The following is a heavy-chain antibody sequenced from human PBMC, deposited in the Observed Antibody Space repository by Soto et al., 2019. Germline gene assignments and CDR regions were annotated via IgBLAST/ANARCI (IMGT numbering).Heavy chain of an antibody. Sequence: QVQLVESGGGVVQPGRSLRLSCAASGFTFSSYAMHWVRQAPGKGLEWVAVISYDGSNKYYADSVKGRFTISRDNSKNTLYLQMNSLRAEDTAVYYCARDRRQGVTTHLSYYDYGMDVWGQGTTVTVSS. V-gene: IGHV3-30-3*01. CDR2: ISYDGSNK. J-gene: IGHJ6*02. CDR3: ARDRRQGVTTHLSYYDYGMDV. CDR1: GFTFSSYA. D-gene: IGHD4-4*01.